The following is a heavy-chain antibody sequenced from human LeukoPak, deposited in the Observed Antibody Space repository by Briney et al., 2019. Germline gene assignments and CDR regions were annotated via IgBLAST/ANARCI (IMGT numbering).Heavy chain of an antibody. V-gene: IGHV4-34*01. D-gene: IGHD3-16*02. Sequence: SQTLSLTCAVYGGSFSGYYWSWIRQPPGKGLEWIGEINHSGSTNYNPSLKSRVTISVDTSKNQFSLKLSSVTAADTAVYYCAREGYDYVWGSYRYLRFDYWGQGTLVTVSS. J-gene: IGHJ4*02. CDR1: GGSFSGYY. CDR3: AREGYDYVWGSYRYLRFDY. CDR2: INHSGST.